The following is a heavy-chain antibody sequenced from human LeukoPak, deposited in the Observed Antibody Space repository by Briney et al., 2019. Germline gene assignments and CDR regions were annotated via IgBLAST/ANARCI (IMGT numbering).Heavy chain of an antibody. D-gene: IGHD3-22*01. V-gene: IGHV5-51*01. J-gene: IGHJ4*02. Sequence: GESLKISCRDSGNTFTTSLIVWVRQMPGKGLEWMGVIYPGDSATTYSPSFQGQVTFSVDKSSRTAYLQWSSLRASDTAIYYCARPKYSSSLALDYWGQGTPVTVSS. CDR3: ARPKYSSSLALDY. CDR2: IYPGDSAT. CDR1: GNTFTTSL.